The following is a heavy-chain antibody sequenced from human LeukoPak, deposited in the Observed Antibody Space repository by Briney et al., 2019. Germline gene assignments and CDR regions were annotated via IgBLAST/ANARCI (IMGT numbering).Heavy chain of an antibody. J-gene: IGHJ4*02. CDR1: GGTSSSYA. CDR3: ARSVDSSGWYYFDY. V-gene: IGHV1-69*06. CDR2: IIPIFGTA. Sequence: GASVKVSCKASGGTSSSYAISWVRQAPGQGLEWMGGIIPIFGTANYAQKFQGRVTITADKSTSTAYMELSSLRSEDTAVYYCARSVDSSGWYYFDYWGQGTLVTVSS. D-gene: IGHD6-19*01.